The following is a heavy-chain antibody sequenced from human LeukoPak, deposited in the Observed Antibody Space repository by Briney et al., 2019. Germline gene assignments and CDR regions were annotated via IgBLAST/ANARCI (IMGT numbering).Heavy chain of an antibody. CDR1: GFTFSSYA. J-gene: IGHJ4*02. V-gene: IGHV3-72*01. CDR3: AKGIAVAGTGFDY. D-gene: IGHD6-19*01. Sequence: GGSLRLSRAASGFTFSSYAMSWVRQAPGKGLEWVGRSRNKARDYSTEYAASVKGRFTISRDDSKNSLYLQMNSLRTEDTAVYYCAKGIAVAGTGFDYWGQGTLVTVSS. CDR2: SRNKARDYST.